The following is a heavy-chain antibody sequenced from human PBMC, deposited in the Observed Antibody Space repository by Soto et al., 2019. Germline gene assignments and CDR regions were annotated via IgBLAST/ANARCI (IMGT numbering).Heavy chain of an antibody. J-gene: IGHJ6*02. CDR1: GFAFSGYG. CDR3: ARGLGPPAVSLTKLCRYGMDV. V-gene: IGHV3-33*01. CDR2: IGHDGSNR. Sequence: QVHLVESGGGVVQPGRSLRLSCAASGFAFSGYGMHWVRQAPGKGLEWVTFIGHDGSNRYYPDSVKGRFTISRDNSKNTLYLQMNNLRVEDTAVYYCARGLGPPAVSLTKLCRYGMDVWGQGTTVTVSS. D-gene: IGHD2-2*01.